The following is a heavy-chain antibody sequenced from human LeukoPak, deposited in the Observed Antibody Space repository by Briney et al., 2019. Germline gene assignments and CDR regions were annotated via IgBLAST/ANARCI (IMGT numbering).Heavy chain of an antibody. CDR3: ATDRAPYDFWGGGYYGMDV. CDR1: GFTFTSSA. V-gene: IGHV1-58*01. J-gene: IGHJ6*02. CDR2: IVVGSGNT. D-gene: IGHD3-3*01. Sequence: ASVKVSCKASGFTFTSSAVQWVRQARGQRLEWIGWIVVGSGNTNYAQKFQERVTITRDMSTSTAYMELSSLRSEDTAVYYCATDRAPYDFWGGGYYGMDVWGQGTTVTVSS.